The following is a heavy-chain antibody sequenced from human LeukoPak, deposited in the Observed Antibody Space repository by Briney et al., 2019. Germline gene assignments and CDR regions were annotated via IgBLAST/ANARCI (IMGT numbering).Heavy chain of an antibody. D-gene: IGHD4-17*01. Sequence: PSETLSLTCTVSGGSISTYYWSWLRQPPGKGLEWIGYVYYSGITDYNPSLKSRATISVDTSKSQFSLKLSSVTAADTAVYYCARHLTSGDYFDYWGQGTLVTVSS. CDR2: VYYSGIT. J-gene: IGHJ4*02. CDR1: GGSISTYY. V-gene: IGHV4-59*08. CDR3: ARHLTSGDYFDY.